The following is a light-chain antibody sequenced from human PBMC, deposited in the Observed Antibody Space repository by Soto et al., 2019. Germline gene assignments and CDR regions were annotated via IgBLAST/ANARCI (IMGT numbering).Light chain of an antibody. CDR2: EDA. V-gene: IGLV2-23*01. CDR1: TSDVVSYNL. CDR3: CSYAGSSTLNWV. J-gene: IGLJ3*02. Sequence: QSALTQPASVSGSPGQSITISCTGTTSDVVSYNLVSWYQQHPGKAPKLMIFEDAKRPLGISNRFSGSKSGNTASLTISGLHAEDEADYYCCSYAGSSTLNWVFGGGTKLTVL.